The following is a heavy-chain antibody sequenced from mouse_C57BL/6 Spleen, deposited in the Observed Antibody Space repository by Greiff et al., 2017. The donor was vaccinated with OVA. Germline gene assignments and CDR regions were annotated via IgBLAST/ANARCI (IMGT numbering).Heavy chain of an antibody. Sequence: VQLQQSGPVLVKPGASVKMSCKASGYTFTDYSMNWVKQSHGQSLEWIGDINPYNGGTSYNQKFKGKATLTADKSSSTAYMQLNSLTSEDSAVYYCARGNYGSSSYYFDYWGQGTTLTVSS. CDR2: INPYNGGT. V-gene: IGHV1-19*01. J-gene: IGHJ2*01. D-gene: IGHD1-1*01. CDR3: ARGNYGSSSYYFDY. CDR1: GYTFTDYS.